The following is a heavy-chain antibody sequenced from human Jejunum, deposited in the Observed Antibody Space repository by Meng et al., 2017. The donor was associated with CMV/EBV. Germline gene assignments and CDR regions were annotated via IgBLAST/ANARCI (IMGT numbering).Heavy chain of an antibody. V-gene: IGHV4-59*01. Sequence: GAISNYYWSGIRQAPGKGLEWIGYIRNSGASNYNPSLKSRVTIIMDMSEDQFSLDLHSVTAADTAVYYCARSRVWGTYRPYYFDSWGQGTLVTVSS. CDR3: ARSRVWGTYRPYYFDS. D-gene: IGHD3-16*02. CDR1: GAISNYY. CDR2: IRNSGAS. J-gene: IGHJ4*02.